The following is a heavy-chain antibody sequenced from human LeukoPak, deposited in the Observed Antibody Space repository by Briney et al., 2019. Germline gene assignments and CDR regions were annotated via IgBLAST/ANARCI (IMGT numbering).Heavy chain of an antibody. D-gene: IGHD5-18*01. CDR1: GFTFSSYG. V-gene: IGHV3-33*01. J-gene: IGHJ4*02. CDR3: ARGYSYGIFDY. Sequence: PGRSLRLSCAASGFTFSSYGMHWVRQAPGKGLEWVAVIWYDGSNKYYADSVKGRFTISRDNSKNTLYLQMNSLRPEDTAVYYCARGYSYGIFDYWGQGTLVTVSS. CDR2: IWYDGSNK.